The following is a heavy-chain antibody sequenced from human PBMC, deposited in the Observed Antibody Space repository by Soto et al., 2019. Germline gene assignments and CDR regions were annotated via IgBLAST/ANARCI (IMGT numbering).Heavy chain of an antibody. J-gene: IGHJ4*02. CDR1: GFTCRDYA. Sequence: PGGSLRLSCIASGFTCRDYAISWFRQATGKGLQWVSFIRSNIYDGTTEYAASVKDRFSISRDDSKTIAYLQMDSLKIEDTGVYYCTRVSPDCSDGSCYPLNWGQGTLVTVSS. V-gene: IGHV3-49*03. D-gene: IGHD2-15*01. CDR2: IRSNIYDGTT. CDR3: TRVSPDCSDGSCYPLN.